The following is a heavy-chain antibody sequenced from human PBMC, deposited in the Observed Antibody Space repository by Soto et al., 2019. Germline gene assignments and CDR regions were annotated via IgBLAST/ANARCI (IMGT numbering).Heavy chain of an antibody. CDR2: IYYSGST. J-gene: IGHJ4*02. CDR1: GGSISSYY. V-gene: IGHV4-59*01. Sequence: PSETLSLTCTVSGGSISSYYWSWIRQPPGKGLEWIGYIYYSGSTNYNPSLKSRVTISVDTSKNQFSLKLSSVTAAGTAVYYCAREVYGEYIDYWGQGTLVTVSS. CDR3: AREVYGEYIDY. D-gene: IGHD4-17*01.